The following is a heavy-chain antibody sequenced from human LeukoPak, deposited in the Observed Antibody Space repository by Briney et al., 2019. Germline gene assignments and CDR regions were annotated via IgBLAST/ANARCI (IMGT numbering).Heavy chain of an antibody. J-gene: IGHJ4*02. Sequence: GESLKISCKGSGYSFTSYWIGWVRQMPGKGLERMGIIYPGDSDTRYSPSFQGQVTISADKSISTAYLQWSSLKASDTAMYYCARPGLTEGYYDSSGYFNWGQGTLVTVSS. CDR2: IYPGDSDT. CDR1: GYSFTSYW. V-gene: IGHV5-51*01. D-gene: IGHD3-22*01. CDR3: ARPGLTEGYYDSSGYFN.